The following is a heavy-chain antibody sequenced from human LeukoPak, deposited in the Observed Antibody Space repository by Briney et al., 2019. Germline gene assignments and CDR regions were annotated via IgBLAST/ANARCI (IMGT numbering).Heavy chain of an antibody. CDR2: IYSGGST. CDR1: GFTVSSNY. D-gene: IGHD6-13*01. Sequence: GGSLRLSCAASGFTVSSNYMSWVRQAPGKGLEWVSVIYSGGSTYYADSVKGRFTISRDNSKNTLCLQMNSLRAEDTAVYYCARLRGKYSSSWYLDYWGQGTLVTVSS. CDR3: ARLRGKYSSSWYLDY. J-gene: IGHJ4*02. V-gene: IGHV3-53*01.